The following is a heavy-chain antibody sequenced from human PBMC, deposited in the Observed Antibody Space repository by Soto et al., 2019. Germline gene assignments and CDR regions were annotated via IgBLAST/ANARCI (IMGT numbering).Heavy chain of an antibody. J-gene: IGHJ6*02. Sequence: QITLKESGPPLVKPTQTLTLTCTFSGFSLSTSGVGVGWIRQPPGKALEWLALIYWDDDKRYSPSLKNRLTITEDTSKSLVVLTMTNMDPVDTASYYRAHTASGGYYGMDVWGQGTTVTVSS. CDR1: GFSLSTSGVG. CDR3: AHTASGGYYGMDV. D-gene: IGHD1-26*01. CDR2: IYWDDDK. V-gene: IGHV2-5*02.